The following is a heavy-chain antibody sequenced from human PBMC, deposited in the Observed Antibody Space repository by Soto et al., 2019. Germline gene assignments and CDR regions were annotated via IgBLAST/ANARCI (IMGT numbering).Heavy chain of an antibody. J-gene: IGHJ5*02. CDR3: ARGGFWSGYSHHNWFDP. Sequence: GGSLRLSCAASGFTVSSIFMNWVRQAPGKGLEWVSIIYSAGTTYYADSVKGRFTISRDNSKNTLHLQMNSLRAEDTAVYYCARGGFWSGYSHHNWFDPWGQGTLVTVSS. CDR2: IYSAGTT. D-gene: IGHD3-3*01. V-gene: IGHV3-53*01. CDR1: GFTVSSIF.